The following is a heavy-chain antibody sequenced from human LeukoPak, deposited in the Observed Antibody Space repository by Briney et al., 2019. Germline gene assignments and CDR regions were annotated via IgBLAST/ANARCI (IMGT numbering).Heavy chain of an antibody. V-gene: IGHV1-18*01. CDR1: GYTFTSYG. CDR2: ISIYNGNR. Sequence: ASVKVSCKASGYTFTSYGIRWVRQAPGQGLAWMGWISIYNGNRNYAQKLHGRVTMTTDTSTTTAYMELRSLRSDDTAVYYCARGYCSSTSCYAEPFDYWGQGTLVTVSS. D-gene: IGHD2-2*01. CDR3: ARGYCSSTSCYAEPFDY. J-gene: IGHJ4*02.